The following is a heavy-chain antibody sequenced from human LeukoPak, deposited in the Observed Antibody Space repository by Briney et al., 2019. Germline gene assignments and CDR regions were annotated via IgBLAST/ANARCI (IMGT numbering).Heavy chain of an antibody. CDR1: GFVFTIYT. CDR3: VKDFGRIRGTPDS. CDR2: ISGSGNGFSI. V-gene: IGHV3-64D*06. D-gene: IGHD1-26*01. Sequence: GGSLRLSCSASGFVFTIYTMYWVRQAPGKGPEYVSTISGSGNGFSIYYADSVKGRFTISRDDSKSILYLQMNGLRSEDTAVYYCVKDFGRIRGTPDSWGQGTLVTVSP. J-gene: IGHJ4*02.